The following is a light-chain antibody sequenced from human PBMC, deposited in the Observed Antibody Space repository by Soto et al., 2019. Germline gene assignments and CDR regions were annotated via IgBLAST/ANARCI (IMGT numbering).Light chain of an antibody. V-gene: IGKV3-11*01. Sequence: EVVLTQSPATLSLSPGERATLSCRASQSVKSYLAWYQQRPGQAPRLLIYDASNSASGIPARFSGSGSGTDFTLTISSLEPEDFGVYYCQQRNSWPITFGGGTKVETK. CDR1: QSVKSY. CDR2: DAS. CDR3: QQRNSWPIT. J-gene: IGKJ4*01.